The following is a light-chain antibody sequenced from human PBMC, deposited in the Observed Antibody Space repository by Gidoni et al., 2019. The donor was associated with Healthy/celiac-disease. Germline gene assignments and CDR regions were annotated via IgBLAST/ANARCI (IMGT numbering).Light chain of an antibody. CDR2: GAS. CDR3: QQYNNWPPLT. V-gene: IGKV3-15*01. J-gene: IGKJ4*01. CDR1: QSVSSN. Sequence: EIEMTQSPATRSVSPGERATLSCRASQSVSSNLAWYQQKPGQAPSLLIYGASTRATGIPARFSGSGSGTEFTLPISSLQSEDFAVYYCQQYNNWPPLTFGGGTKVEIK.